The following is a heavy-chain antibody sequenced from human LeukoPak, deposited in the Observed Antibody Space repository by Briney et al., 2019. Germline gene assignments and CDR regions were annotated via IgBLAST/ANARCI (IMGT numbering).Heavy chain of an antibody. CDR3: AREKHHLWEPLMLVGY. Sequence: GGSLRLSCAASGFTFSSYAMHWVRQAPGKGLEWVAVISYDGSNKYYADSVKGRFTISRDNSKNTLYLQMNGLRAEDTAVYYCAREKHHLWEPLMLVGYWGQGTLVTVSS. V-gene: IGHV3-30-3*01. J-gene: IGHJ4*02. CDR2: ISYDGSNK. D-gene: IGHD1-26*01. CDR1: GFTFSSYA.